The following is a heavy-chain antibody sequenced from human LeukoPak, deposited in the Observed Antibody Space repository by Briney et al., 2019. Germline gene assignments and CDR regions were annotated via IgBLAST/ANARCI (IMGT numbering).Heavy chain of an antibody. J-gene: IGHJ4*02. V-gene: IGHV4-59*12. D-gene: IGHD3-10*01. Sequence: SETLSLTCTVSGGSISGYYWSWIRQPPGKGLEWIEYINYSGSTNYNPSLKSRVTISVDTSKNQFSLELTSVTAADTAVYYCARYGSGSYIDYWGQGTLVTVSS. CDR3: ARYGSGSYIDY. CDR2: INYSGST. CDR1: GGSISGYY.